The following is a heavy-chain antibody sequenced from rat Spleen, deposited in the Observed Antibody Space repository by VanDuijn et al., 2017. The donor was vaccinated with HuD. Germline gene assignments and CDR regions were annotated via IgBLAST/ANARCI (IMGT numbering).Heavy chain of an antibody. D-gene: IGHD4-3*01. CDR3: ARHNSGYGVMDA. Sequence: VQLVESGGGLVQPGRSLKLSCAASGFTFSDYNMAWVRQAPKKGLEWVATISYDGSSTYYRDSVKGRFPISRDNAKSTLYLQMDSLRSEDTATYYCARHNSGYGVMDAWGQGASVTVSS. J-gene: IGHJ4*01. CDR1: GFTFSDYN. V-gene: IGHV5-7*01. CDR2: ISYDGSST.